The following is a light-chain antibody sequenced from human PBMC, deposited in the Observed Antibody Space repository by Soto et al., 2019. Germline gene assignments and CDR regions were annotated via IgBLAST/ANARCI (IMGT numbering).Light chain of an antibody. Sequence: DVVMTQSPLSLPVTLGQPASISCRSSQSLVNSDGNTYLNWFQQRPGQSPRRLIYKVSNRDSGVPDRFSGSGSGTDFTLKISRVEAEDVADYYCMQAAYWPWTFGQGTKVEIK. CDR2: KVS. CDR3: MQAAYWPWT. J-gene: IGKJ1*01. V-gene: IGKV2-30*01. CDR1: QSLVNSDGNTY.